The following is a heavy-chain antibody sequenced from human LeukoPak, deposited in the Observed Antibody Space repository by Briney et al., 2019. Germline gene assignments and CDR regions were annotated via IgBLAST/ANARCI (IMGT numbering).Heavy chain of an antibody. CDR3: ARGDTSLISTGWYYFDY. V-gene: IGHV1-69*02. CDR2: IIPILGIA. J-gene: IGHJ4*02. D-gene: IGHD6-19*01. CDR1: GGTFSSYT. Sequence: ASVKVSCKASGGTFSSYTISWVRQAPGQGLEWMGRIIPILGIANYAQKFQGRVTITADKSTSTAYMELSSLRSDDTAVYYCARGDTSLISTGWYYFDYWGQGTLVTVSS.